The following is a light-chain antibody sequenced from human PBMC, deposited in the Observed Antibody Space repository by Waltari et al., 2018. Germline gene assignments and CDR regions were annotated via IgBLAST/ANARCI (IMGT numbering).Light chain of an antibody. CDR2: GTA. Sequence: EIVMTQSPATLSLSPGESATLSCRASQSLRSTFAWFQQKPGQPPSILIYGTAPGAAGVPGRFIGSGSGTDVSLTSSRLQPEDFATYYCQKYDDWPWTFGQGTRVE. V-gene: IGKV3D-15*01. CDR3: QKYDDWPWT. CDR1: QSLRST. J-gene: IGKJ1*01.